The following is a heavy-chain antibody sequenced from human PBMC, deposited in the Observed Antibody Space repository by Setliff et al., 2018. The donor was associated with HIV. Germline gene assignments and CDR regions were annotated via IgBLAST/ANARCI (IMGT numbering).Heavy chain of an antibody. J-gene: IGHJ6*02. Sequence: PSETLSLTCTVPGGSISSGSYYWSWIRQPAGKGLEWIGRIYTSGSTNYNPSLKSRVTISVDTSKNQFSLKLRSVTAADTAVYYCARETYYYDNPQYYLYGIDVWGQGTAVTVSS. CDR3: ARETYYYDNPQYYLYGIDV. V-gene: IGHV4-61*02. CDR2: IYTSGST. D-gene: IGHD3-22*01. CDR1: GGSISSGSYY.